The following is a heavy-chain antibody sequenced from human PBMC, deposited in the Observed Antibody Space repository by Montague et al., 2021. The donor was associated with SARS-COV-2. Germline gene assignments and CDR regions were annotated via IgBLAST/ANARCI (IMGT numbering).Heavy chain of an antibody. D-gene: IGHD3-22*01. CDR1: GGSFNDYY. J-gene: IGHJ4*02. V-gene: IGHV4-34*01. CDR2: INHGGIT. CDR3: ARGHLGVSMIVVVMLGAEYYLDS. Sequence: SETLSLTCAVYGGSFNDYYWSWIRQPPGKGLEWIGEINHGGITNYSPYLKSRVTILADTSKTQFYLKLKPVTAADTAHYFGARGHLGVSMIVVVMLGAEYYLDSGGQGSRVTVSS.